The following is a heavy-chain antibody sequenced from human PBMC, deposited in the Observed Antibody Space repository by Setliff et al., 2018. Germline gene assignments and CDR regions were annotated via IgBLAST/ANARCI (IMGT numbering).Heavy chain of an antibody. CDR2: ISSSSSTI. J-gene: IGHJ4*02. CDR1: GFTFSNYA. CDR3: AGGYPSNFDY. D-gene: IGHD3-22*01. V-gene: IGHV3-48*04. Sequence: GGSLRLSCAASGFTFSNYAMNWVRQAPGKGLEWVSYISSSSSTIYYADSVKGRFTISRDNAKNSLYLQMNSLRAEDTAIYYCAGGYPSNFDYWGQGTLVTVSS.